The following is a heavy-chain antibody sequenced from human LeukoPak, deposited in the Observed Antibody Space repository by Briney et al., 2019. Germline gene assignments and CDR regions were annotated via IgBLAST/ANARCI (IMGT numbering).Heavy chain of an antibody. CDR1: GFTFGSYA. Sequence: GGSLRLSXAASGFTFGSYAMSWVRQAPGKGLEWVSAISGSGGSTYYADSVKGRFTISRDNSKNTLYLQINSLRAEDTAVYYCAKELLQMAVAGQCDYWGQGTLVTVSS. CDR2: ISGSGGST. D-gene: IGHD6-19*01. V-gene: IGHV3-23*01. J-gene: IGHJ4*02. CDR3: AKELLQMAVAGQCDY.